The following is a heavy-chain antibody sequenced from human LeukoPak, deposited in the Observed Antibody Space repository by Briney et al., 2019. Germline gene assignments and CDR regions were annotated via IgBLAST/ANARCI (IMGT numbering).Heavy chain of an antibody. D-gene: IGHD1-26*01. J-gene: IGHJ6*03. V-gene: IGHV4-61*02. CDR3: ARALNSGSYHRLCYYMDV. Sequence: SETLSLTCTVSGGSISSGSYYWSWIRQPAGKGLEWIGRIYTSGSTNYNPSLKSRVTISVDTSKNQFSLKLSSVTAADTAVYYCARALNSGSYHRLCYYMDVWGKGTTVTVSS. CDR2: IYTSGST. CDR1: GGSISSGSYY.